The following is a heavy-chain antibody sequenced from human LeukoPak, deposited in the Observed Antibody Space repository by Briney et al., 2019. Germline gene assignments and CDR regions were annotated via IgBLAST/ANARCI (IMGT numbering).Heavy chain of an antibody. D-gene: IGHD1-26*01. J-gene: IGHJ4*02. CDR2: ISYDGSNK. CDR3: AKGLSGSYAFDY. CDR1: GFTFSSYG. V-gene: IGHV3-30*18. Sequence: GRSLRLSCAASGFTFSSYGMHWVRQAPGKGLEWVAVISYDGSNKYYADSVKGRFTISRDNSKNTLYLQMNSLRAEDTAVYYCAKGLSGSYAFDYWGQGTLVTVSS.